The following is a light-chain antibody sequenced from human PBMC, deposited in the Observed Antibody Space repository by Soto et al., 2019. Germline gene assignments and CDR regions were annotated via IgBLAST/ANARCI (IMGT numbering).Light chain of an antibody. CDR2: VAS. CDR1: QGISNY. Sequence: DIQMTQSPSSLSASVGDRVTITCRASQGISNYLAWYQQPPGKVPKLLIYVASTLQSGVPSRLSGSGSGPDFTLTISSLQPEDVATYYCQKYNSAPWTFGQGSKVEIK. V-gene: IGKV1-27*01. J-gene: IGKJ1*01. CDR3: QKYNSAPWT.